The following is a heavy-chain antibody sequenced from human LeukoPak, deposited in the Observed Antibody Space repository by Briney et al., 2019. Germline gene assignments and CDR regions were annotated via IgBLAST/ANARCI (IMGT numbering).Heavy chain of an antibody. CDR3: ATAQLRSYYYDSNRFDY. CDR2: FDPEDGET. D-gene: IGHD3-22*01. Sequence: ASVKVSCKVSGYTLTELSMHWVRQAPGKGLEWMGGFDPEDGETIYAQKFQGRVTMTEDTSTDTAYMELSSLRSEDTAVYYCATAQLRSYYYDSNRFDYWGQGTLVTVSS. J-gene: IGHJ4*02. CDR1: GYTLTELS. V-gene: IGHV1-24*01.